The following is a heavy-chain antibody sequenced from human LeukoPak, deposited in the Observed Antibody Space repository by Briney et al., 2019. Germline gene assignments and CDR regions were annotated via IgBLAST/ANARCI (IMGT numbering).Heavy chain of an antibody. CDR1: GYSINSGYY. CDR3: ARDGSDYYGSGSFDY. D-gene: IGHD3-10*01. Sequence: KPSETLSLTCAVSGYSINSGYYWGWIRQPPGKGLEWIGSIYHSGSTYYNPSLKSRVTISVDTSKNRFSLKLSSVTAADTAVYYCARDGSDYYGSGSFDYWGQGTLVTVSS. V-gene: IGHV4-38-2*02. J-gene: IGHJ4*02. CDR2: IYHSGST.